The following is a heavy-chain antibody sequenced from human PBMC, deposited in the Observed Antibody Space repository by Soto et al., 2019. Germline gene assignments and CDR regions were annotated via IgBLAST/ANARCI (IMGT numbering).Heavy chain of an antibody. Sequence: ASVKVSCKASGYTFTGYYMHWVRQAPGQGLEWMGWINPNSGGTNYAQKFQGWVTMTRDTSISTAYMELSRLRSDDTAVYCCARDSGSGSYYGAFDIWGQGTMVTVSS. CDR3: ARDSGSGSYYGAFDI. CDR1: GYTFTGYY. D-gene: IGHD1-26*01. V-gene: IGHV1-2*04. CDR2: INPNSGGT. J-gene: IGHJ3*02.